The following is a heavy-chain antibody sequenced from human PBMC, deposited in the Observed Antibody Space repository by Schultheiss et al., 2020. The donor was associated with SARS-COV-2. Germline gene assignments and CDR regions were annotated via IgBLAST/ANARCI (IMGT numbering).Heavy chain of an antibody. CDR1: GFTFSRYA. Sequence: GGSLRLSCAASGFTFSRYALHWVRQAPGKGLEWVAVIWYDGSNKYYADSVKGRFTISRDNSKNTLYLQMNSLRAEDTAVYYCARDGVMVYAMYYYYYGMDVWGQGTTGTVSS. CDR3: ARDGVMVYAMYYYYYGMDV. CDR2: IWYDGSNK. D-gene: IGHD2-8*01. J-gene: IGHJ6*02. V-gene: IGHV3-30*07.